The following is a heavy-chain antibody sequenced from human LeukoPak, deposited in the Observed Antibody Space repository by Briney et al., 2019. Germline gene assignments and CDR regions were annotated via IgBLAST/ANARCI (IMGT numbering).Heavy chain of an antibody. CDR2: IYHNEST. Sequence: SQTLSLTCTVSGGSISSGGYYWSWIRQPPGKGLEWIGYIYHNESTYYNPSLKSRVTISVDRSKNQFSLKLSSVTAADTAVYYCATNVPYYFGSGSSPSFPFDYWGQGTLVTVSS. CDR3: ATNVPYYFGSGSSPSFPFDY. J-gene: IGHJ4*02. V-gene: IGHV4-30-2*01. CDR1: GGSISSGGYY. D-gene: IGHD3-10*01.